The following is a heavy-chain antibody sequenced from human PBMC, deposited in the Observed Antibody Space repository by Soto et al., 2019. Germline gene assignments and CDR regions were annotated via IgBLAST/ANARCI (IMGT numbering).Heavy chain of an antibody. D-gene: IGHD6-6*01. J-gene: IGHJ5*02. CDR3: ALGSSSSWFDP. CDR2: IYYSGST. Sequence: SGTLSLTCTVSGGSISSGDYYCSWIRQPPGKGLEWIGYIYYSGSTYYNPSLKSRVTISVDTSKNQFSLKLSSVTAADTAVYYCALGSSSSWFDPWGQGXLVTVYS. V-gene: IGHV4-30-4*01. CDR1: GGSISSGDYY.